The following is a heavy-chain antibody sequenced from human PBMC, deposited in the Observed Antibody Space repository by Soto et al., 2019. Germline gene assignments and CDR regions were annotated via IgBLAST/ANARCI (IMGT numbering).Heavy chain of an antibody. CDR3: AHRVPTMRYNWFDT. Sequence: QITLKESGPTLVKPTQTLTLTCTFSGFSLSTTGVSVGWIRQPPGKALEWLALIYWDDDKRYSPSLRSRLTITKDTSKNQVVLTMTNMDPVDTATYYCAHRVPTMRYNWFDTWGQGTLVTVSS. D-gene: IGHD5-12*01. CDR1: GFSLSTTGVS. V-gene: IGHV2-5*02. CDR2: IYWDDDK. J-gene: IGHJ5*02.